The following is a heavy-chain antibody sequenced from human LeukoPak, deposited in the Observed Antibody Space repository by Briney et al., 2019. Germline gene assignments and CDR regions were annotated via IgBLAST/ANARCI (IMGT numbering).Heavy chain of an antibody. Sequence: SETLSLTCAVSGGSISSGGYSWSWIRQPPGKGLEWIRYIYHSGSTYYNPSLKSRVTISVDRSKNQFSLKLSSVTAADTAVYYCARDYRPNYYGSGSYYRWFDPWGQGTLVTVSS. CDR1: GGSISSGGYS. CDR3: ARDYRPNYYGSGSYYRWFDP. V-gene: IGHV4-30-2*01. J-gene: IGHJ5*02. D-gene: IGHD3-10*01. CDR2: IYHSGST.